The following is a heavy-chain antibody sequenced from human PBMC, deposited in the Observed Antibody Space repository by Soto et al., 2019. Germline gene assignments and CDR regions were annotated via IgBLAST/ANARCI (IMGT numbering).Heavy chain of an antibody. CDR1: GFTFSSYG. V-gene: IGHV3-30*18. J-gene: IGHJ6*02. CDR3: AKDGGAYYYGMDV. D-gene: IGHD3-10*01. Sequence: QVQLVESGGGVVQPGRSLRLSCAASGFTFSSYGMHWVRQAPGKGLEWVAVISYDGISKYYADSVKGRFTISRDNSKNTLYVQMNSLRDEDTAVYYCAKDGGAYYYGMDVWGHGTTVTVSS. CDR2: ISYDGISK.